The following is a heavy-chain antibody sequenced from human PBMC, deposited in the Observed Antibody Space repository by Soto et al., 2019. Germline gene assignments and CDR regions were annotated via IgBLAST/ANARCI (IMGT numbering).Heavy chain of an antibody. D-gene: IGHD2-2*01. CDR3: AKGSLLYQASIYYYYGMDV. V-gene: IGHV3-23*01. CDR1: GFTFSSYA. J-gene: IGHJ6*02. Sequence: GGSLRLSCAASGFTFSSYAMSWVRQAPGKGLEWVSAISGSGGSTYYADSVKGRCTISRDNSKNTLYLQMNSLRAEDTAVYYCAKGSLLYQASIYYYYGMDVWGQGTTVTVSS. CDR2: ISGSGGST.